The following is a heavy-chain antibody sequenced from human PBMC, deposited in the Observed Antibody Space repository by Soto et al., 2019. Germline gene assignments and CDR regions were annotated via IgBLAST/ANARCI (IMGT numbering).Heavy chain of an antibody. V-gene: IGHV1-18*01. J-gene: IGHJ6*02. Sequence: QVQLVQSGAEVKKPGASVKVSCKASGYSFTSYGISWVRQAPGQGLGWMEWISAYNGHTNYAHKLQGRVTMTTDTATSTAYGERRSMRSDYTAVCSSARINGIGESDVWGQGTTVTVSS. CDR1: GYSFTSYG. CDR3: ARINGIGESDV. D-gene: IGHD3-10*01. CDR2: ISAYNGHT.